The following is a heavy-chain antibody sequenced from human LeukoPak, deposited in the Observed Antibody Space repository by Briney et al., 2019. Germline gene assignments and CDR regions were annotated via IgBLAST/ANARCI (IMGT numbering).Heavy chain of an antibody. CDR2: ISSSGSTI. Sequence: GGSLRLSCAASGFTFSDYYMSWIRQAPGKGLEWVSYISSSGSTIYYADSVKGRFTISRGNAKNSLYLQMNSLRAEDTAVYYCARGFRRGYSYGYNFDYWGQGTLVTVSS. V-gene: IGHV3-11*04. D-gene: IGHD5-18*01. J-gene: IGHJ4*02. CDR1: GFTFSDYY. CDR3: ARGFRRGYSYGYNFDY.